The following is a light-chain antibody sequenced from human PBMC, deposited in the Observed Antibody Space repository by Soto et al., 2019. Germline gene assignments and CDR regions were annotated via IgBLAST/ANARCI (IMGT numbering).Light chain of an antibody. CDR3: AVWDDSLNGVL. CDR2: SSN. CDR1: NSNIGSNT. Sequence: QSVLTQAPSASGTPGQRVTISCSGSNSNIGSNTVNWYQQLPGTAPKLLIYSSNQRPSGVPDRFSGSQSGTSASLAISGLQSEDEADYYCAVWDDSLNGVLFGGGTKLTVL. J-gene: IGLJ2*01. V-gene: IGLV1-44*01.